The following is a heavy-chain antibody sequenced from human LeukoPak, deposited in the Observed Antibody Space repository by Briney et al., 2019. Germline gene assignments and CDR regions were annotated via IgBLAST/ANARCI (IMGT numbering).Heavy chain of an antibody. D-gene: IGHD3-22*01. CDR3: ARGTDYYDSSGYPDAFDI. CDR1: GYSFTSYW. V-gene: IGHV5-51*01. Sequence: GESLKISCQGSGYSFTSYWIGWVRQMPGKGLEWMGIIYPGDSDTRYSPSFQGQVTISADKSISTAYLQWSSLKASDTAMYYCARGTDYYDSSGYPDAFDIWGQGTMVTVSS. CDR2: IYPGDSDT. J-gene: IGHJ3*02.